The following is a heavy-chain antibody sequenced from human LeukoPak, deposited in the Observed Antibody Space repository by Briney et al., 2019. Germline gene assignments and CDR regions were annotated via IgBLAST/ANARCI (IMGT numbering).Heavy chain of an antibody. Sequence: GGSLRLSXAASGFTFSSYWMSWVRQAPGKGLEWVASIKQDGSEKYYVDSVKGRFTISRDNAKNSLYLQMNSLRAEDTAVYYCARDLLDIVVVVAASHYFDYWGQGTLVTVSS. V-gene: IGHV3-7*01. J-gene: IGHJ4*02. D-gene: IGHD2-15*01. CDR3: ARDLLDIVVVVAASHYFDY. CDR1: GFTFSSYW. CDR2: IKQDGSEK.